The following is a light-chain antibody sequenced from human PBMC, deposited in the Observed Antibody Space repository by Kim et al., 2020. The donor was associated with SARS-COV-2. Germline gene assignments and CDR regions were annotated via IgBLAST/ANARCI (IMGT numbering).Light chain of an antibody. Sequence: ELTQPPSASGTPGQRVAISCSGSSSNIGSNNVVWYQQLPGAAPNLLIYSNNQRPSGIPDRFSGSRSGTSASLAISGLQSGDEADYYCAVWDDSLKQGVFGGGTQLTVL. J-gene: IGLJ3*02. V-gene: IGLV1-44*01. CDR1: SSNIGSNN. CDR3: AVWDDSLKQGV. CDR2: SNN.